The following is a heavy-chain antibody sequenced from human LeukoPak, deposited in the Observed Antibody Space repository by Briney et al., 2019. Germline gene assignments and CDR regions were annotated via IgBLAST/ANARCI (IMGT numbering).Heavy chain of an antibody. CDR3: AKDRWGSGWSSIYYYYYGMDV. J-gene: IGHJ6*02. V-gene: IGHV3-30*18. CDR1: GFTFSSYG. Sequence: PGRSLRLSCAASGFTFSSYGMHWVRQAPGKGLEWVAVISYDGSNKYYADSVKGRFTISRDNSKNTLYLQTNSLRAEDTAVYYCAKDRWGSGWSSIYYYYYGMDVWGQGTTVTVSS. D-gene: IGHD2-21*01. CDR2: ISYDGSNK.